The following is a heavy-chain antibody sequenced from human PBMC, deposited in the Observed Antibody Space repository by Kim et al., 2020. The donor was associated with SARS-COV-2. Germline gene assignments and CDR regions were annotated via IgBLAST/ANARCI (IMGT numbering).Heavy chain of an antibody. J-gene: IGHJ3*02. Sequence: YADSVKGRFTISRDNSNITLYLQMNSLRPEDTAVYYCARRKLGARDAFDIWGQGTMVTVSS. CDR3: ARRKLGARDAFDI. D-gene: IGHD6-13*01. V-gene: IGHV3-30*01.